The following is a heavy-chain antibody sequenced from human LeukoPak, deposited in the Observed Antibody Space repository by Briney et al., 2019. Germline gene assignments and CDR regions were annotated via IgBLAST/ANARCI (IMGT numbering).Heavy chain of an antibody. D-gene: IGHD3-10*01. CDR2: INTNTGNP. V-gene: IGHV7-4-1*01. CDR1: GYTFTSYA. CDR3: ARDRYYGSGSYLSTPTQYFQH. J-gene: IGHJ1*01. Sequence: GASVKVSCKASGYTFTSYAMNWVRQAPGQGLEWMGWINTNTGNPTYAQGFTGRFVFSLDTSVSTAYLQICSLKAEDTAVYYCARDRYYGSGSYLSTPTQYFQHWGQGTLVTVSS.